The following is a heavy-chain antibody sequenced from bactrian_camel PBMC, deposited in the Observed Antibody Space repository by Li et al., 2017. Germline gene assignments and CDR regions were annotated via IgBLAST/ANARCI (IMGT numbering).Heavy chain of an antibody. CDR3: ATMGWAGARGY. CDR1: GFTFSNYY. D-gene: IGHD5*01. Sequence: HVQLVESGGGLVQPGNSLTLSCAASGFTFSNYYMSWVRRAPGKGLEWVSSVDSDGSNTYCADSGKGRFTMSRDNAKNTVYLQMYSLKSEDTALYYCATMGWAGARGYWGQGTQVTVS. CDR2: VDSDGSNT. V-gene: IGHV3-2*01. J-gene: IGHJ6*01.